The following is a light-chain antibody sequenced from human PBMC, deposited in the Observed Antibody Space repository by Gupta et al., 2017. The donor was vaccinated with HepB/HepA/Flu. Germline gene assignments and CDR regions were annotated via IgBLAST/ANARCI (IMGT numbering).Light chain of an antibody. V-gene: IGKV1-39*01. CDR2: AAS. CDR1: QSISSY. J-gene: IGKJ1*01. Sequence: DIQMTQSPSSLSASVGDRVTITCRASQSISSYLNWYQQKPGKAPKLLIYAASSLQSGVPSRFSGSGSGTDFTLTISRLQPEDFATYYCQQSDRTPRTFGPGTNVEIK. CDR3: QQSDRTPRT.